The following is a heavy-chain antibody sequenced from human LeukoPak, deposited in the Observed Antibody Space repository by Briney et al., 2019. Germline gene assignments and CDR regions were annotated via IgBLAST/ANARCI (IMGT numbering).Heavy chain of an antibody. J-gene: IGHJ3*02. D-gene: IGHD6-13*01. CDR2: IYYRGST. Sequence: SETLSLTCTVSGGSISSYYWSWIRQPPGKGLEWIGYIYYRGSTNYNPSLKSRVTISVDTSKNQYSLKLSSVTAADTAVYYCARSGVFTGYDAFDIWGQGTRVTVSS. CDR1: GGSISSYY. CDR3: ARSGVFTGYDAFDI. V-gene: IGHV4-59*08.